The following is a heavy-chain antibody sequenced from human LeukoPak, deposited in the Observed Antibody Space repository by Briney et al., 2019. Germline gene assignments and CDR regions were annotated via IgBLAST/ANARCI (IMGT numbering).Heavy chain of an antibody. Sequence: SETLSLTCTVSGGSISSSSYYWGWIRQPPGKGLEWIGSIYYSGSTYYNPSLKSRVTISVDTSKNQFSLKLSSVTAADTAVYYCARDRGGGDYWGQGTLVTVSS. CDR1: GGSISSSSYY. CDR3: ARDRGGGDY. V-gene: IGHV4-39*02. CDR2: IYYSGST. J-gene: IGHJ4*02.